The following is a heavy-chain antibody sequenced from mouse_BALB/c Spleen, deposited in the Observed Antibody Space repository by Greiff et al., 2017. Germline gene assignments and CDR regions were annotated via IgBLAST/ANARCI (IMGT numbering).Heavy chain of an antibody. J-gene: IGHJ4*01. CDR1: GFSLTSYG. V-gene: IGHV2-2*02. D-gene: IGHD2-1*01. CDR2: IWSGGST. CDR3: ARPIYYGILYAMDY. Sequence: QVQLKESGPGLVQPSQSLSITCTVSGFSLTSYGVHWVRQSPGKGLEWLGVIWSGGSTDYNAAFISRLSISKDNSKSQVFFKMNSLQANDTAIYYCARPIYYGILYAMDYWGQGTSVTVSS.